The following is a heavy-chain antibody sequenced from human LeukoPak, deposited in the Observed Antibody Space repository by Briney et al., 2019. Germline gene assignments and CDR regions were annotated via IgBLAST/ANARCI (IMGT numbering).Heavy chain of an antibody. CDR2: IYHSGST. CDR1: GYSISSGYY. Sequence: PSETLSLTCAVSGYSISSGYYWGWTRQPPGKGLEWIGSIYHSGSTYYNPSLKSRVTISVDTSKNQFSLKLSSVTAADTAMYYCARLRDPHFDYWGQGTLVTVSS. V-gene: IGHV4-38-2*01. D-gene: IGHD4-17*01. CDR3: ARLRDPHFDY. J-gene: IGHJ4*02.